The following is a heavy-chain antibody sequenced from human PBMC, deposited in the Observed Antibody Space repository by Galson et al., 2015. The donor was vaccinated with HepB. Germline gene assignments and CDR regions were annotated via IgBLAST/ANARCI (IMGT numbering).Heavy chain of an antibody. Sequence: QSGAEVKKPGESLRISCKGSGSSFTSYWISWVRQMPGKGLEWMGRIDPSDSYTNYSPSFQGHVTISADKSISTAYLQWSSLKASDTAMYYCTRHKPWIQLWLGYFDYWGQGTLVTVSS. CDR1: GSSFTSYW. CDR3: TRHKPWIQLWLGYFDY. J-gene: IGHJ4*02. D-gene: IGHD5-18*01. CDR2: IDPSDSYT. V-gene: IGHV5-10-1*01.